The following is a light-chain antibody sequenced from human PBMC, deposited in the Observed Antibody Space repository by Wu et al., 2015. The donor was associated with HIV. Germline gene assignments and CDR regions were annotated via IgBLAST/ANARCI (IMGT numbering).Light chain of an antibody. CDR3: QQYNNWPRT. CDR2: SAS. Sequence: PGERATLSCRASQSVSSNFAWTSRNLARLPRLLIYSASTRATGIPARFSGSGSGTEFTLTISNMQSEDFAIYYCQQYNNWPRTFGQGTKVEIK. J-gene: IGKJ1*01. V-gene: IGKV3-15*01. CDR1: QSVSSN.